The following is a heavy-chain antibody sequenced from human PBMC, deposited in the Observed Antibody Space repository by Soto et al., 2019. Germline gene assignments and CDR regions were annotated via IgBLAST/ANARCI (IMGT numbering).Heavy chain of an antibody. CDR3: VRRPSFDLEWLFNWFDP. CDR1: GFSLSTNGVG. Sequence: SDPTLVNPTQTLTLTCTFSGFSLSTNGVGVGWIRQPPGKALEWLAIIYWDDDRRYSPSLKSRLTITKDTSKNQVVLTMTNMDPVDTATYYCVRRPSFDLEWLFNWFDPWGQGALVTVSS. V-gene: IGHV2-5*02. D-gene: IGHD3-3*01. J-gene: IGHJ5*02. CDR2: IYWDDDR.